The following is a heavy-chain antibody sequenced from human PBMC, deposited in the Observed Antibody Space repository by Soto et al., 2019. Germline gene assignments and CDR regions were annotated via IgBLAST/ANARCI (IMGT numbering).Heavy chain of an antibody. Sequence: GGSLRLSCAASGFTFSSYGMHWVRQAPGKGLEWVAVIWYDGSNKYYADSVKGRFTISRDNSKNTLYLQMNSLRAEDTAVYYCARGRIPRTHYYYYGMDVWGQGTTVTVSS. CDR1: GFTFSSYG. CDR3: ARGRIPRTHYYYYGMDV. D-gene: IGHD2-21*01. CDR2: IWYDGSNK. V-gene: IGHV3-33*01. J-gene: IGHJ6*02.